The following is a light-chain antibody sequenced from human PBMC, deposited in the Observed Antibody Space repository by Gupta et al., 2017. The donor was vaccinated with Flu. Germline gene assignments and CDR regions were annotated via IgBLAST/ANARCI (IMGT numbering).Light chain of an antibody. CDR2: AAS. CDR3: PQEDNFPRT. Sequence: AIQMTQSPSSLSASVGDRVTITCRASQGIRNDLGWYQQKPGKAPKLLIYAASRVQSGVPSRFSGSGSGTXFTLTIXSRQPEDFATYCCPQEDNFPRTFGXGTKVDIK. V-gene: IGKV1-6*01. J-gene: IGKJ1*01. CDR1: QGIRND.